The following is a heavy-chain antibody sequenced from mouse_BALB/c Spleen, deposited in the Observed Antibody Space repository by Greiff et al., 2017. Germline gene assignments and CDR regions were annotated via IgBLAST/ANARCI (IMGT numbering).Heavy chain of an antibody. D-gene: IGHD1-1*02. J-gene: IGHJ4*01. CDR3: TRWVAPYYAMDY. CDR2: IYPGNSDT. CDR1: GYSFTSYW. V-gene: IGHV1-5*01. Sequence: VQLQQSGTVLARPGASVKMSCKASGYSFTSYWMHWVKQRPGQGLEWIGAIYPGNSDTSYNQKFKGKAKLTAVTSASTAYMELSSLTNEDSAVYYCTRWVAPYYAMDYWGQGTSVTVSS.